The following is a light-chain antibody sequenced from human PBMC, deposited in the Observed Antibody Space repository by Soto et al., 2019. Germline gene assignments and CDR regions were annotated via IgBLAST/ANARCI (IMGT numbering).Light chain of an antibody. CDR2: GNS. Sequence: QSVLTQPPSVSGAPGQRVTISCTGSSSNIGAGYDVHWYQQLPGTAPKLLISGNSNRPSGVPDRFSGSKSGTSASLAITGLQAEDEAVYYCQSYDSSLSGLVFGGGTKVTVL. CDR3: QSYDSSLSGLV. V-gene: IGLV1-40*01. J-gene: IGLJ3*02. CDR1: SSNIGAGYD.